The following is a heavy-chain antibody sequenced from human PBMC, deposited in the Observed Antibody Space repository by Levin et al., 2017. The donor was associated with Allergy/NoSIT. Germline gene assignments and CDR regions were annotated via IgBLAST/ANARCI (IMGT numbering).Heavy chain of an antibody. CDR3: ARDDIGRGPTFDY. D-gene: IGHD2-15*01. CDR2: ISFDESKK. V-gene: IGHV3-30-3*01. CDR1: GFTFTGYT. Sequence: LSLTCAASGFTFTGYTMHWVRQAPGKGLEWVALISFDESKKYYADSVKGRFTISRDNSKNTLDLQMNSLRAEDTAVYYCARDDIGRGPTFDYWGQGTLVTVSS. J-gene: IGHJ4*02.